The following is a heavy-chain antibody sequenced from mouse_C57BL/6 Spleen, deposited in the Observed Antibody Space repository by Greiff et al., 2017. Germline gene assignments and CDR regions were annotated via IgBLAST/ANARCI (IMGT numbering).Heavy chain of an antibody. CDR3: ASPYDYDAGYAMDY. V-gene: IGHV5-17*01. D-gene: IGHD2-4*01. J-gene: IGHJ4*01. Sequence: EVKLVESGGGLVKPGGSLKLSCAASGFTFSDYGMHWVRQAPEQGLEWVAYISSGSSTIYYADTVKGRFTISRDNATNTRFLQMNSLRSEDTAMXYGASPYDYDAGYAMDYWGQGTSVTVSS. CDR1: GFTFSDYG. CDR2: ISSGSSTI.